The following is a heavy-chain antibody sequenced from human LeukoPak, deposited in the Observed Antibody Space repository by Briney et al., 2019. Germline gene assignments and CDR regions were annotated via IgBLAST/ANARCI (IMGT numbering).Heavy chain of an antibody. D-gene: IGHD6-19*01. V-gene: IGHV3-53*01. CDR2: IYSDGST. J-gene: IGHJ4*02. CDR3: ARSGSGWFDF. Sequence: GGSLRLSCAASGFTVSSNFMSWVRQTPEKGLEWVSVIYSDGSTYYADSVKGRFTISRGNSKNTLYLQMNSLRAEDSAVYYCARSGSGWFDFWGQGTLVTVSS. CDR1: GFTVSSNF.